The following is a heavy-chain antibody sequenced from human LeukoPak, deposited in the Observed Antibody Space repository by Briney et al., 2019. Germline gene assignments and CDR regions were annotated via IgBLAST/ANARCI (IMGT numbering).Heavy chain of an antibody. D-gene: IGHD3-22*01. CDR2: INHSGST. Sequence: PSETLSLTCAVYGGSFSGYYWSWIRQPPGKGLEWIGEINHSGSTNYNPSLKSRVTISVDTSKNQFSLKLSSVTAADTAVYYCARGPSSGYYFGAAQYFDYWGQGTLVTVSS. CDR3: ARGPSSGYYFGAAQYFDY. CDR1: GGSFSGYY. V-gene: IGHV4-34*01. J-gene: IGHJ4*02.